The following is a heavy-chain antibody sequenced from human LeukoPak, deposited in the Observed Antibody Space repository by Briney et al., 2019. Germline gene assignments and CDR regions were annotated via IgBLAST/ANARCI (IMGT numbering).Heavy chain of an antibody. D-gene: IGHD3-10*01. V-gene: IGHV1-2*06. CDR2: INPNSGGT. CDR1: GYTFTGYY. CDR3: ASKVAGSYLEEYFDY. Sequence: ASVKVSCKASGYTFTGYYMHWVRQAPGQGLEWMGRINPNSGGTNYAQKFQGRVTMTRDTSISTAYMELSRLRSDDTAVYYCASKVAGSYLEEYFDYWGQGTLVTVSS. J-gene: IGHJ4*02.